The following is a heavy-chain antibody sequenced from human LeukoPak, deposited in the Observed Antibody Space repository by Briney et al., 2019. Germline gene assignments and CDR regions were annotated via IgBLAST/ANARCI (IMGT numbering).Heavy chain of an antibody. CDR3: ARDSARGYSYGYNAFDI. V-gene: IGHV1-18*01. CDR1: GYNCRYYG. D-gene: IGHD5-18*01. Sequence: SVKVSCKACGYNCRYYGIGGVRQAPIQGLEWMRWITAGNGNTNYAQKVQGRVTMTTDTSTSTAYMELRSLRSDDTAVYFCARDSARGYSYGYNAFDIWGQGTMVTVSS. J-gene: IGHJ3*02. CDR2: ITAGNGNT.